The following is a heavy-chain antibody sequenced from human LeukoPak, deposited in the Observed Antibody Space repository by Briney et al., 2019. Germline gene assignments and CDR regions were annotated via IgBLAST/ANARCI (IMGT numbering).Heavy chain of an antibody. CDR3: ARVPAAAGRANYYYYYGMDV. J-gene: IGHJ6*02. Sequence: GGSLRLSCAASGFTFSSYGMHWVRQAPGKGLEWAAIIWYDGTNKYYADSVEGRFTISRDNSKNTLYLQMNSLRAEDTAVYYCARVPAAAGRANYYYYYGMDVWGQGTTVTVSS. V-gene: IGHV3-33*01. CDR2: IWYDGTNK. D-gene: IGHD6-13*01. CDR1: GFTFSSYG.